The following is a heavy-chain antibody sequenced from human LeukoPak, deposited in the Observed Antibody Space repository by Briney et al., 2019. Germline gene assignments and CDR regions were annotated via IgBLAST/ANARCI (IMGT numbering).Heavy chain of an antibody. CDR1: GFTFSSYG. V-gene: IGHV3-33*01. D-gene: IGHD3-3*01. CDR3: ARDRHYDFWSGEAEFDY. J-gene: IGHJ4*02. CDR2: IWYDGSNK. Sequence: GGPLRLSCAASGFTFSSYGMHWVRQAPGKGLEWVAVIWYDGSNKYYADSVKGRFTISRDNSKNTLYLQMNSLRAEDTAVYYCARDRHYDFWSGEAEFDYWGQGTLVTVSS.